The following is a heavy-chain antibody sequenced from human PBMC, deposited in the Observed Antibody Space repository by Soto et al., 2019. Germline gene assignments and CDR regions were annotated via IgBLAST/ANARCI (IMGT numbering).Heavy chain of an antibody. V-gene: IGHV4-4*02. Sequence: SETLSLTCTVSGDSISSSNWWNWVRQPPGQGLEWIGEIFHSGNINYNPSLKSRVTVSLDKSKNQCTLRQTSVSGADTAVYYCARYSSGASDPRLDYWGHVTPVTGSA. CDR2: IFHSGNI. J-gene: IGHJ4*03. CDR1: GDSISSSNW. CDR3: ARYSSGASDPRLDY. D-gene: IGHD6-19*01.